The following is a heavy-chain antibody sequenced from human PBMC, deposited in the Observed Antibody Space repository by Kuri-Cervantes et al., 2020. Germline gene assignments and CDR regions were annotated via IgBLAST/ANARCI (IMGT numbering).Heavy chain of an antibody. V-gene: IGHV3-53*01. D-gene: IGHD6-13*01. CDR1: GFTVSSNY. Sequence: GESLKISCAASGFTVSSNYMSWVRQAPGKGLEWVSVIYSGGSTYYADSVKGRFTISRDNSKNTLYLQMNSLRAEDTAVYYCARVVGYSSSWTFDYYYYMDVWGKGTTVTVSS. J-gene: IGHJ6*03. CDR2: IYSGGST. CDR3: ARVVGYSSSWTFDYYYYMDV.